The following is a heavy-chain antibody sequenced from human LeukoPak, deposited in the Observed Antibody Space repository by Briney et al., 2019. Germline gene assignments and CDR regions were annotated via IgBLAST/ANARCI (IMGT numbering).Heavy chain of an antibody. CDR2: ISWNSGSI. D-gene: IGHD2-15*01. CDR3: AKGRYCSGGSCYSGFDP. V-gene: IGHV3-9*01. J-gene: IGHJ5*02. CDR1: GFTFDDYA. Sequence: GGSLRLSCAASGFTFDDYAMHWVRQAPGKGLEWVSGISWNSGSIGYADSVKGRFTISRDNAENSLYLQMNSLRAEDTALYYCAKGRYCSGGSCYSGFDPWGQGTLVTVSS.